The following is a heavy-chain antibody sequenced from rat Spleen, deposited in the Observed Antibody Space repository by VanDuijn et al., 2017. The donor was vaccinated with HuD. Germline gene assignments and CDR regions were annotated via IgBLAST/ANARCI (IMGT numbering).Heavy chain of an antibody. V-gene: IGHV5-29*01. CDR2: ISYDGSST. CDR1: GFTFSDYG. CDR3: ARRGYFDY. J-gene: IGHJ2*01. Sequence: EVHLVESGGGLVQPGRSMKLSCAASGFTFSDYGMVWVLQAPTKGLEWVASISYDGSSTYYRDSVKGRFTISRDNAKSTLYLQMDSLRSEDTATYYCARRGYFDYWGQGAMVTVSS.